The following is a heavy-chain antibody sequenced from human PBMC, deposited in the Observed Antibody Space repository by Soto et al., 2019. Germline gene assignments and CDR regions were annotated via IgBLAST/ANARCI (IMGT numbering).Heavy chain of an antibody. Sequence: EVQLVQSGGGLVQPGGSLRLSCAASGFTFSDYYMDWVRQAPGKGLEWVGRIRNKANSYTTEYAASVKGRLTISRDDSKNAVYLQMNSLQTEDTAMYYCARGNRAFDVWGQGTMVTVSS. V-gene: IGHV3-72*01. J-gene: IGHJ3*01. CDR2: IRNKANSYTT. CDR3: ARGNRAFDV. CDR1: GFTFSDYY.